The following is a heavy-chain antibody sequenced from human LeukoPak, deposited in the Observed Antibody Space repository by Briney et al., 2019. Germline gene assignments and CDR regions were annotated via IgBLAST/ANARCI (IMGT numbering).Heavy chain of an antibody. J-gene: IGHJ4*02. Sequence: SETLSLTCTVSGGSISSYYWSWIRQPPGKGLEWIGYIYYSGSTNYNPSLKSRVTISVDTSKNQFSLKLSSVTAADTAVYYCARRGYYDSSHYYHDYWGQGTLVTVSS. CDR1: GGSISSYY. CDR2: IYYSGST. D-gene: IGHD3-22*01. V-gene: IGHV4-59*08. CDR3: ARRGYYDSSHYYHDY.